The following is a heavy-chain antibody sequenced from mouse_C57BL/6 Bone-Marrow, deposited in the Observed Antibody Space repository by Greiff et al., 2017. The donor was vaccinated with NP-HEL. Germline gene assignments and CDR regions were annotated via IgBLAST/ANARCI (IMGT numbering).Heavy chain of an antibody. D-gene: IGHD2-1*01. CDR1: GFSLTSYA. Sequence: VKVVESGPGLVAPSQSLSITCTVSGFSLTSYAISWVRQPPGKGLEWLGVIWTGGGTNYNSALKSRLSISKDNSKSQVFLKMNSLQTDDTARYYCARIYYGNYEGYYYAMDYWGQGTSVTVSS. CDR2: IWTGGGT. CDR3: ARIYYGNYEGYYYAMDY. V-gene: IGHV2-9-1*01. J-gene: IGHJ4*01.